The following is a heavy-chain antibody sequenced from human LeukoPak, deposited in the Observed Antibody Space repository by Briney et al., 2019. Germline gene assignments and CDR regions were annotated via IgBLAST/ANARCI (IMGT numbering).Heavy chain of an antibody. V-gene: IGHV5-51*01. CDR1: GYRFSSDW. CDR3: TRGCSGGSCSRDAMDV. CDR2: IFPIDSET. Sequence: GEALQISCQASGYRFSSDWIAWVRPMPGKGVEWMGIIFPIDSETTYSPSFQGQVTISADKSISTAYLQWSSLKASDTAMYYCTRGCSGGSCSRDAMDVWGQGTMVTVSS. D-gene: IGHD2-15*01. J-gene: IGHJ6*02.